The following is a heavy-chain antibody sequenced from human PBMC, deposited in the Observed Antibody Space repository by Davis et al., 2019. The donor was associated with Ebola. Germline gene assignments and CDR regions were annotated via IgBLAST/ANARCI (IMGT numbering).Heavy chain of an antibody. J-gene: IGHJ6*02. V-gene: IGHV1-2*04. CDR1: GYTFTGYY. Sequence: AASVKVSCKASGYTFTGYYMHWVRQAPGQGLEWMGWINPNSGGTNYAQKFQGWVTMTRDTSISTAYMELSRLRSDDTAVYYCARDEVVVPAAHESYYGMDVWGQGTTVTVSS. CDR2: INPNSGGT. D-gene: IGHD2-2*01. CDR3: ARDEVVVPAAHESYYGMDV.